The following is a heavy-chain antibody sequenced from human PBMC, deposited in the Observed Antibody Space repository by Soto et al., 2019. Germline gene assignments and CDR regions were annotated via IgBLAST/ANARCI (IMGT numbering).Heavy chain of an antibody. V-gene: IGHV4-31*03. J-gene: IGHJ4*02. CDR3: ARTRGYNYGNRDSLDY. CDR2: IYYSGTT. CDR1: GGSISSGGYF. Sequence: QVQLQESGPGLVKPSQTLSLTCTVSGGSISSGGYFWTWIRQHPGKGLEWTGFIYYSGTTYYTPSLKSRLTISVDTSNNQFSLKLTSGTAADTAVYFCARTRGYNYGNRDSLDYWGQGILVTVSS. D-gene: IGHD5-18*01.